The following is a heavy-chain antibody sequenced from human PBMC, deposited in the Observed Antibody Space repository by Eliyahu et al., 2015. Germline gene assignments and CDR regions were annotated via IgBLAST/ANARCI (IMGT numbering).Heavy chain of an antibody. V-gene: IGHV5-10-1*03. CDR3: ACDSRGPVVRADYYGLDV. CDR2: IDPSXSYT. D-gene: IGHD3-10*01. J-gene: IGHJ6*02. CDR1: GNSFASYW. Sequence: EVQLVQSGAEVKKPGESLRISCKGSGNSFASYWISWVRQMPGEGLRWMGMIDPSXSYTIYXPSFQGHVTISADKSISTVYLQWSSLKASDTATYYCACDSRGPVVRADYYGLDVWGQGTTVTVPS.